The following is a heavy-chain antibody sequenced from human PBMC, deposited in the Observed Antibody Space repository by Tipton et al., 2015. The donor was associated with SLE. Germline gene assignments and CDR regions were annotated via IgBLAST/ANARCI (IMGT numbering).Heavy chain of an antibody. D-gene: IGHD1-26*01. V-gene: IGHV4-39*07. CDR3: ARVGASGSLNWFDP. Sequence: TLSLTCTVSGGSISSSSYYWGWIRQPPGKGLEWIGEINHSGSTNYNPSLKSRVTISVDTSKNQFSLKVSSVIAADTAVYYCARVGASGSLNWFDPWGQGTLVTVSS. J-gene: IGHJ5*02. CDR1: GGSISSSSYY. CDR2: INHSGST.